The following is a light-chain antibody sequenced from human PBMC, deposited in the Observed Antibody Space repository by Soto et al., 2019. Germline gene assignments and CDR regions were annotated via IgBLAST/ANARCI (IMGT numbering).Light chain of an antibody. CDR2: DAS. CDR1: QGISTY. CDR3: QQRGET. Sequence: MLTQSPATFSLSPGERATLSCTASQGISTYIAWYQQKPGHPPRLLMFDASRRAAGIPPRFSGGGFGREFTLTISSLEPEDFAIYYCQQRGETFGPGTRLEIK. J-gene: IGKJ5*01. V-gene: IGKV3-11*02.